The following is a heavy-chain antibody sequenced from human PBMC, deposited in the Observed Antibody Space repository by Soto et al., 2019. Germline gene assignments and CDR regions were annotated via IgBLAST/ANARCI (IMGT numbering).Heavy chain of an antibody. V-gene: IGHV2-5*02. CDR1: GFSLSTSAVV. J-gene: IGHJ1*01. Sequence: QITLKESGPTLLKPTQTLTLTCTFSGFSLSTSAVVVGWIRQPPGKALEWLALIYGDDDKRYSPSLKSRITSTKDASKTQVVLTTTNMHPVHTATYFYTHSLTMVLGQVLEYFQHWGQGTLLTVSS. CDR3: THSLTMVLGQVLEYFQH. CDR2: IYGDDDK. D-gene: IGHD3-10*01.